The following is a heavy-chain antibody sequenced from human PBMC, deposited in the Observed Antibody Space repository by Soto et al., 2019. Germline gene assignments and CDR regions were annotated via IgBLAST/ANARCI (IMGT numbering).Heavy chain of an antibody. CDR2: IYYTGST. V-gene: IGHV4-31*03. CDR3: ARVSDCSGGGCHSNWFHP. D-gene: IGHD2-15*01. J-gene: IGHJ5*02. CDR1: GGSISTDFYY. Sequence: SETLSLTCTVSGGSISTDFYYWSWIRQYPGKGLEWIGYIYYTGSTYYNPSLKSRVTISVDTSKNLFSLKLTSVTAADTAVYYCARVSDCSGGGCHSNWFHPWGQGTLVTVSS.